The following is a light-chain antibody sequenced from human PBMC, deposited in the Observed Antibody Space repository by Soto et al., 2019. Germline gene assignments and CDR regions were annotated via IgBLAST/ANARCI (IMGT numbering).Light chain of an antibody. V-gene: IGKV3-15*01. CDR3: QQYDDWPPA. CDR2: GAS. Sequence: VMTQSPATLSLSPGERATLSCRASQSVSSKLVWYQQKPGQAPRFLIYGASTRATGIPARFRGSGSGTEFTLTIDSLQSEDFAVYYCQQYDDWPPAFGGGTKVEIK. CDR1: QSVSSK. J-gene: IGKJ4*01.